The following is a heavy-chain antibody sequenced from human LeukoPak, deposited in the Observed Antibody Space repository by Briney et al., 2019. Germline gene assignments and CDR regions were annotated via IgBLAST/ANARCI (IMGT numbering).Heavy chain of an antibody. D-gene: IGHD3-10*01. CDR1: GGSISTYY. V-gene: IGHV4-59*01. CDR3: ARVMVRGVIDD. J-gene: IGHJ4*02. Sequence: PSETLSLTCTVSGGSISTYYWSWIRQPPGKGLEWIGYIYYSGSTNYNPSLKSRVTISVDTSKNQFALKLSSVTAADTAVYYCARVMVRGVIDDWGQGTLVTVSS. CDR2: IYYSGST.